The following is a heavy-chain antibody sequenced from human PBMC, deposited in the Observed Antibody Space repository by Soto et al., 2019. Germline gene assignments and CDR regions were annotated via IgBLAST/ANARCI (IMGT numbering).Heavy chain of an antibody. CDR1: GFSLSTSGVG. J-gene: IGHJ4*02. Sequence: QITLKESGPTLVKPTQTLTLTCTFSGFSLSTSGVGVGWIRQPPGKALEWLALIYWDDDKRYSPSLKSRLTITKDTSKNQVVLTMTNMDPVDTATYYCARMLTVVVLFDYWGQGTLVTVSS. CDR3: ARMLTVVVLFDY. CDR2: IYWDDDK. D-gene: IGHD3-22*01. V-gene: IGHV2-5*02.